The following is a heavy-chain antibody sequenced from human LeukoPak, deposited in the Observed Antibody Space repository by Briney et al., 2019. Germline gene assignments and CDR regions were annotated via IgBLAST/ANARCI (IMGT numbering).Heavy chain of an antibody. CDR1: GYTFTGYY. J-gene: IGHJ6*03. CDR3: ARDQRLGAISYYYMDV. D-gene: IGHD2-2*02. V-gene: IGHV1-2*02. CDR2: INPNSGGT. Sequence: RRASVKVSCKASGYTFTGYYMHWVRQAPGQGLEWMGWINPNSGGTNYAQKFQGRVTMTRDTSISTAYMELSRLRSGDTAVYYCARDQRLGAISYYYMDVWGKGTTVTVSS.